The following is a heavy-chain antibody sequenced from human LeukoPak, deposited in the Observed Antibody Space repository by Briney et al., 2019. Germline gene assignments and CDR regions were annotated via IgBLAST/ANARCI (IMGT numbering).Heavy chain of an antibody. CDR3: ARGGGSYFNY. CDR1: GGSFSGYY. V-gene: IGHV4-34*01. CDR2: INHSGST. J-gene: IGHJ4*02. Sequence: SATLSLTCAVYGGSFSGYYWSWIRQPPGKGLEWIGEINHSGSTNYNPSLKSRVTISVDTSKNQFSLKLSSVTAADTAVYYCARGGGSYFNYWGQGTLVTVSP. D-gene: IGHD1-26*01.